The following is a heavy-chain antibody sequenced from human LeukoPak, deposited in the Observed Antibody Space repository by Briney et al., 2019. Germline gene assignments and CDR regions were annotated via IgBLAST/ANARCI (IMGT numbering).Heavy chain of an antibody. CDR2: INHSGST. J-gene: IGHJ3*02. D-gene: IGHD3-9*01. CDR1: GGSFSGYY. CDR3: ARGSRSILTGYYPI. V-gene: IGHV4-34*01. Sequence: SETLSLTCAVYGGSFSGYYWSWIRQPPGKGLEWIGEINHSGSTNYNPSLKSRVTISVDTSKNQFSLKLSSVTAADTAVYYCARGSRSILTGYYPIWGQGTMVTVSS.